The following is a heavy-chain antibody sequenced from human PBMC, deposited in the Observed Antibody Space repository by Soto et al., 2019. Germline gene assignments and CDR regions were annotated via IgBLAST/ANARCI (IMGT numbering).Heavy chain of an antibody. CDR2: IYSGSST. J-gene: IGHJ6*02. Sequence: YSIRASQTPGKGLEWVSVIYSGSSTYYADSVKGRFTISRDNAKNSLYLQMNSLRAEDTAVYYCARGSCSSTSRPRSGMDVWGQGTTVTVSS. V-gene: IGHV3-53*01. D-gene: IGHD2-2*01. CDR3: ARGSCSSTSRPRSGMDV. CDR1: Y.